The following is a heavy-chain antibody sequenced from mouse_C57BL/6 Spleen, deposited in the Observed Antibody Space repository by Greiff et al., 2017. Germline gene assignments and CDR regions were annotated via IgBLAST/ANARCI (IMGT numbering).Heavy chain of an antibody. J-gene: IGHJ2*01. CDR2: IHPNSGST. D-gene: IGHD1-1*01. V-gene: IGHV1-64*01. CDR1: GYTFTSYW. CDR3: ARVFYGSRNLYVDY. Sequence: QVQLQQPGAELVKPGASVKLSCKASGYTFTSYWMPWVKQRPGQGLEWIGMIHPNSGSTNYNEKFKSKATLTVDKSSSTAYMQLSSLTSEDSAVYYGARVFYGSRNLYVDYWGQGTTLTVSS.